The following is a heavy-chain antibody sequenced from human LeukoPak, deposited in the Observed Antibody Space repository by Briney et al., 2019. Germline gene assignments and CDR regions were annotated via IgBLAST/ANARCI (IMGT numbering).Heavy chain of an antibody. CDR1: GFTFSSYS. J-gene: IGHJ4*02. D-gene: IGHD1-26*01. CDR2: ISSSSSYI. Sequence: GGSLRLSCAASGFTFSSYSMNRVRQAPGKGLEWVSSISSSSSYIYYADSVKGRFTISRDNAKNSLYLQMNSLRAEDTAVYYCARTYSGSYLAPDYWGQGTLVTASS. V-gene: IGHV3-21*01. CDR3: ARTYSGSYLAPDY.